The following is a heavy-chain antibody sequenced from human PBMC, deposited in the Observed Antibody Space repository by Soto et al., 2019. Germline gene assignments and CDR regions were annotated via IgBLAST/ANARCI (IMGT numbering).Heavy chain of an antibody. CDR2: IVVGSGNT. J-gene: IGHJ6*03. CDR3: VADPDIVAMDGLGDYYYYMDV. CDR1: GFTFTSSA. Sequence: SVKVSCKASGFTFTSSAMQWVRQARGQRLEWIGWIVVGSGNTNYAQKFQERVTITRDMSTSTAYMELSSLRSEDTAVYYCVADPDIVAMDGLGDYYYYMDVWGKGTTVTVSS. D-gene: IGHD5-12*01. V-gene: IGHV1-58*02.